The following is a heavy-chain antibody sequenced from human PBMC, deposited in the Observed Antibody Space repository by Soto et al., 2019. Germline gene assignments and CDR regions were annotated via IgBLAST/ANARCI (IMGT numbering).Heavy chain of an antibody. J-gene: IGHJ6*02. Sequence: PSQTLSLTCAISGDSVSSNSVAWNWIRQSPSRGLEWLGRTYYRSKWYNDYAVSVKSRIAINPDTSKNQFSLQLNSVTPEDTAVYYCARVAATGPSEYYYGMDVWGQGTTVTVSS. CDR3: ARVAATGPSEYYYGMDV. CDR1: GDSVSSNSVA. V-gene: IGHV6-1*01. D-gene: IGHD6-13*01. CDR2: TYYRSKWYN.